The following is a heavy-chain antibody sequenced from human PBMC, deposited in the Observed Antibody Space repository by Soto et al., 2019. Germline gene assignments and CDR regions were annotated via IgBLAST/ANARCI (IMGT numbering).Heavy chain of an antibody. Sequence: GGSLRLSCAASGFTFATYAMTWVRQAPGKGLEWVSAIDCGGRLTYYADSVKGRFTISRDNSKNSLYLQMNSLRGEDTAVYYCARDIYGMDVWGQGTTVTVSS. J-gene: IGHJ6*02. CDR2: IDCGGRLT. CDR3: ARDIYGMDV. V-gene: IGHV3-23*01. CDR1: GFTFATYA.